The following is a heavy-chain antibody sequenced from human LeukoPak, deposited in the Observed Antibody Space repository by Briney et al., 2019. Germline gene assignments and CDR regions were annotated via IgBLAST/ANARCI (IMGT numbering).Heavy chain of an antibody. J-gene: IGHJ4*02. D-gene: IGHD3-22*01. CDR3: ARRGYYDYSGFDY. Sequence: GGSLRLSCAASGFTFRDYYMTWIRQAPGKGLEWVSSISGSSSDIYYADSVKGRFTISRDNSKNSLYLQMKSLRAEDTALYYCARRGYYDYSGFDYWGQGTLVTVSS. V-gene: IGHV3-11*06. CDR2: ISGSSSDI. CDR1: GFTFRDYY.